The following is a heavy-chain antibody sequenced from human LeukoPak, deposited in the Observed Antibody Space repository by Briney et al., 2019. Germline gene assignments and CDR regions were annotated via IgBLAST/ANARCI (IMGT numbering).Heavy chain of an antibody. J-gene: IGHJ2*01. V-gene: IGHV4-59*08. CDR1: GGSISTYY. CDR3: ARRARENWYFDL. CDR2: IYYTGST. Sequence: PSETLSLTSTVSGGSISTYYWSWIRQPPGKGLDWIGYIYYTGSTNSNPSLKSRVTISADTPKNQFSLKLSSVTAADTAVYYCARRARENWYFDLWGRGTLVTVSS.